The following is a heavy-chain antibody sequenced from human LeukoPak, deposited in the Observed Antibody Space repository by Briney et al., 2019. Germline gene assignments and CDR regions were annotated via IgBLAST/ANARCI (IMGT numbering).Heavy chain of an antibody. CDR3: ASARESCIGSTCYEYFHH. D-gene: IGHD2-2*01. CDR1: GLTVTTKS. CDR2: FYSPGST. J-gene: IGHJ1*01. Sequence: GGSLRLSCAASGLTVTTKSMAWVRQAPGRGLEWVSVFYSPGSTYYADSVHGRFTISRDNSLNTLFLQMNSLRVEDTAVYYCASARESCIGSTCYEYFHHWGQGTPLTVSS. V-gene: IGHV3-53*01.